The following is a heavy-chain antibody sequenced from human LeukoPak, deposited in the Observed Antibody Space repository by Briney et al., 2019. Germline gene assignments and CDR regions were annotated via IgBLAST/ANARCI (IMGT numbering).Heavy chain of an antibody. V-gene: IGHV4-39*01. CDR1: GGSISSSSYY. Sequence: SETLSLTCTVSGGSISSSSYYWGWIRQPPGKGLEWIGSIFHSGSTYYNPSLKSRVTISVDTSKNQFSLKLTSVTAADTAVYYCARLGGSGSYYPYYMDVWGKGTTVTISS. J-gene: IGHJ6*03. CDR2: IFHSGST. D-gene: IGHD3-10*01. CDR3: ARLGGSGSYYPYYMDV.